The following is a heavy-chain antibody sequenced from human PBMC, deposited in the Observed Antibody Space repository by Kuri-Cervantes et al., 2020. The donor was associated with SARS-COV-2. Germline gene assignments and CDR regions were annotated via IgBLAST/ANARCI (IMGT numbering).Heavy chain of an antibody. D-gene: IGHD3-22*01. V-gene: IGHV3-11*01. Sequence: GESLKISCAASGFTFSDYYMSWIRQAPGKGLEWVSYISSSGSTIYYADSVEGRFTISRDNAKDSLYLQMNSLRAEDTAVYYCARDLLNYYDSSGYGYWGQGTLVTVSS. CDR1: GFTFSDYY. CDR3: ARDLLNYYDSSGYGY. J-gene: IGHJ4*02. CDR2: ISSSGSTI.